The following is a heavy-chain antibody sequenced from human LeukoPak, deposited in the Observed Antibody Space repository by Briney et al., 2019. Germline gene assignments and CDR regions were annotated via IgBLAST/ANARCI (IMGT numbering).Heavy chain of an antibody. Sequence: SETLSLTCTISGASFRSGGQYWGWIRQTPGKGLEWIGDIFYNGKTNCNPALKSRVTISLDTSRSQFSLRMSSVTAADTGVYYCARIFDIWGRGTLVTVSS. CDR2: IFYNGKT. V-gene: IGHV4-61*08. J-gene: IGHJ4*02. CDR1: GASFRSGGQY. CDR3: ARIFDI.